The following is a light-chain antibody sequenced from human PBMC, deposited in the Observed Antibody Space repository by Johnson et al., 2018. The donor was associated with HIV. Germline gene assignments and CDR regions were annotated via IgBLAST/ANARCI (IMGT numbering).Light chain of an antibody. J-gene: IGLJ1*01. CDR3: ETWDNSPSGV. CDR1: SSDIGNNY. V-gene: IGLV1-51*01. CDR2: DND. Sequence: QSVLTQPPSLSAAPGQKVTISCSGSSSDIGNNYVSWYQHLPGTALKLLIYDNDKRPSGIPDRFSGSKSGTSATLGTAGLQTGDEAEYYCETWDNSPSGVVGTGTKVTVL.